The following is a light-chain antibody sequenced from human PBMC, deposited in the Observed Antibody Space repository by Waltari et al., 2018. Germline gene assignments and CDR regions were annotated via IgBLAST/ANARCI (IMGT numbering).Light chain of an antibody. J-gene: IGKJ2*03. CDR3: YQHSSGYS. CDR1: QSVSSY. CDR2: GSS. Sequence: VILTQSPATLSLSPGERATLSCRAGQSVSSYLAWYHQKPGQAPRLLIYGSSSRATGIPDRFSGSGSGTDFTLTISSLEPEDVGVYHCYQHSSGYSFGQGTKVEIK. V-gene: IGKV3-11*01.